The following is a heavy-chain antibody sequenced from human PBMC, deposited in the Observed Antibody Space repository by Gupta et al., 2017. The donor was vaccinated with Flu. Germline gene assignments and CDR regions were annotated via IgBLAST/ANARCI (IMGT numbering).Heavy chain of an antibody. CDR1: GVSISSGSYL. Sequence: QLQLQESGPGLVKPSETLSLTCTVSGVSISSGSYLWGWIRQPPGKGLEWIGTIFYSGNTYYNPSLKSRVTMSVDTSKNQFSLNLSSVTAADTAVYYCARLPMGAWSNYWFDYWGQGTLVTVSS. J-gene: IGHJ4*02. V-gene: IGHV4-39*01. CDR3: ARLPMGAWSNYWFDY. CDR2: IFYSGNT. D-gene: IGHD2-8*01.